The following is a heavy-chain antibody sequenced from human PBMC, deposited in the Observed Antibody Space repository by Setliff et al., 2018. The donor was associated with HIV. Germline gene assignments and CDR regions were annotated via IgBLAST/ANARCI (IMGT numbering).Heavy chain of an antibody. CDR2: IIADNGDT. Sequence: ASVKVSCKASGYTFTNFAIHWVRQAPGQRLEWMGWIIADNGDTKYSQKFEGRVTITRDTSASTAYMELRRLRSDDTAVYYCATKVYCTNGVCLDAFDTWGQGTMVTVSS. CDR1: GYTFTNFA. D-gene: IGHD2-8*01. V-gene: IGHV1-3*01. CDR3: ATKVYCTNGVCLDAFDT. J-gene: IGHJ3*02.